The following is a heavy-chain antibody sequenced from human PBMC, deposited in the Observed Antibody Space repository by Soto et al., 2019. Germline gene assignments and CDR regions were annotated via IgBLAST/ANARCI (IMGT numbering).Heavy chain of an antibody. Sequence: SETLSLTCTVSDGSISSYYWSWIRQPPGKGLEWIGYIYYSGSTNYNPSLKSRVTISVDTSKNQFSLKLSSVTAADTAVYYCARGGSPQTNWFDPWGQGTLVTVSS. D-gene: IGHD6-13*01. CDR2: IYYSGST. CDR1: DGSISSYY. V-gene: IGHV4-59*01. CDR3: ARGGSPQTNWFDP. J-gene: IGHJ5*02.